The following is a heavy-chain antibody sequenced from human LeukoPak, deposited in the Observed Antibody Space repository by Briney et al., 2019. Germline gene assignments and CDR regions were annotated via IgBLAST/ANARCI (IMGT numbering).Heavy chain of an antibody. J-gene: IGHJ4*02. D-gene: IGHD3-22*01. CDR1: GDTFTNYW. CDR3: ARGVYYYHSGGYYDFDY. V-gene: IGHV1-46*01. CDR2: INAGGGAT. Sequence: GASVKVSCKTSGDTFTNYWVHWVRQAPGRGLQWMGFINAGGGATTYAQNFQGRVTMTRDTSSSTVYLDLSSLRSEDTAVYYCARGVYYYHSGGYYDFDYWGQGTLVTVSS.